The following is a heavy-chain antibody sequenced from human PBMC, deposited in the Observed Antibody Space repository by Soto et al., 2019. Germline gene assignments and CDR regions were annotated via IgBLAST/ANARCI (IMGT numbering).Heavy chain of an antibody. CDR2: VFYTGFT. J-gene: IGHJ4*02. CDR1: GASISGSYYY. Sequence: LSLTCAVSGASISGSYYYWAWLRQSPGKGPEWIGGVFYTGFTSYNPSLESRVSVSVDTSKSQFSLKLSAVTVADTAVYYCATSQKGYNWNYFDHWGQGALVTVSS. D-gene: IGHD1-20*01. CDR3: ATSQKGYNWNYFDH. V-gene: IGHV4-39*01.